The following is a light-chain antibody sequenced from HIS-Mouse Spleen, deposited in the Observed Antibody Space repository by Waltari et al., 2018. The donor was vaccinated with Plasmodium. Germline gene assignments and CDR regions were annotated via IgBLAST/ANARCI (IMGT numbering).Light chain of an antibody. V-gene: IGKV4-1*01. CDR1: PSVLYSSNNKNY. CDR2: WAS. Sequence: DIVMTQSPDSLAVSLGERATINCKSSPSVLYSSNNKNYSAWYQQKPGKPPKLLIYWASTRETGIEERFSGRGSVKDYTLTISGLQAEDVAVYYCQQYDSTPWTFGQGTKVEMK. CDR3: QQYDSTPWT. J-gene: IGKJ1*01.